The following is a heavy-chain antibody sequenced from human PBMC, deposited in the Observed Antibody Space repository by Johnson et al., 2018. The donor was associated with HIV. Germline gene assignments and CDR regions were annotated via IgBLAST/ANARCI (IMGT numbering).Heavy chain of an antibody. CDR2: IYSGGST. V-gene: IGHV3-66*02. Sequence: VRQAPVKGLEWVSVIYSGGSTYYADSVKCRFTISRDNSKNTLYLQMNSLRAEDTAVYYCARIGDAFDIWGQGTMVTVSS. D-gene: IGHD3-16*01. J-gene: IGHJ3*02. CDR3: ARIGDAFDI.